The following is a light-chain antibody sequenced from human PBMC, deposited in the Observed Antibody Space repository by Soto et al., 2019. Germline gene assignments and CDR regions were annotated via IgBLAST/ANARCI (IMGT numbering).Light chain of an antibody. V-gene: IGKV3-15*01. J-gene: IGKJ1*01. CDR1: ESVTSS. CDR3: QQYNNWPGT. Sequence: EIVMTQSPATLSVSPGDRATLSCRASESVTSSLAWYQQKPGQPPRLLIYAASTRATDVPARFSGSGSGTEFTLTIGSLQSEDCALYYCQQYNNWPGTFGQGTKVDIK. CDR2: AAS.